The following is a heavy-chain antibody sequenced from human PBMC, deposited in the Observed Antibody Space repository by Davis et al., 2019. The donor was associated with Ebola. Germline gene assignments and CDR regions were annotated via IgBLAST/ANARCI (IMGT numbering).Heavy chain of an antibody. CDR2: ISPDSSKT. CDR1: EFTFHNYW. CDR3: TRDFDAGNGY. V-gene: IGHV3-74*01. Sequence: HTGGSLRLSCAASEFTFHNYWMHWVRQAPGRGLVWVSRISPDSSKTGYADSVKGRFTISRDNAKNTLYLQLNSLRADDTAVYFCTRDFDAGNGYWGQGTLVTVSS. D-gene: IGHD2-8*01. J-gene: IGHJ4*02.